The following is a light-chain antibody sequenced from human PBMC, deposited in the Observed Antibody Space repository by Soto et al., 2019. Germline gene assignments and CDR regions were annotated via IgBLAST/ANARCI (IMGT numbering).Light chain of an antibody. CDR1: TSNIGSSL. J-gene: IGLJ2*01. Sequence: QAVVTQPPSVSAAPGQKVTISCSGSTSNIGSSLVSWYQQFPGTAPKLLIYDNNKRPSGIPDRFSGSKSGTSATLGITGLQTGDEADYYCSTWDVSLRAGVFGGGTKLTVL. CDR2: DNN. CDR3: STWDVSLRAGV. V-gene: IGLV1-51*01.